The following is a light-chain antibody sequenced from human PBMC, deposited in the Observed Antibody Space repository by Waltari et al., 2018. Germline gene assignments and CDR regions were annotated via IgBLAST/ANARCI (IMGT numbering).Light chain of an antibody. CDR3: QQSYSTPWT. CDR2: AAS. J-gene: IGKJ1*01. V-gene: IGKV1-39*01. CDR1: QSISSY. Sequence: DIQMTQSTSSLSASVGDRVTITCRASQSISSYLNWYQQKPGKAPKLLIYAASSLQSGVPSRFSGSGSGTDFALTISILQPEDFATYYCQQSYSTPWTFGQGTKVEIK.